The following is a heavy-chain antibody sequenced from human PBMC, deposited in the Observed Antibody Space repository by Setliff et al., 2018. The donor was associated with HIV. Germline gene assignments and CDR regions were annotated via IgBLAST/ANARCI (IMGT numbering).Heavy chain of an antibody. Sequence: PGGSLRLSCIASGFTFTNAWLSWVRQAPGKGLEWIARIKRKTDGGTTDYAAPVKGRFTISRDDSKNTLFLQMKSLKTEDTAVYYCTKGTRYSGFWGQGTLVTVSS. CDR3: TKGTRYSGF. V-gene: IGHV3-15*01. CDR2: IKRKTDGGTT. J-gene: IGHJ4*02. CDR1: GFTFTNAW. D-gene: IGHD6-13*01.